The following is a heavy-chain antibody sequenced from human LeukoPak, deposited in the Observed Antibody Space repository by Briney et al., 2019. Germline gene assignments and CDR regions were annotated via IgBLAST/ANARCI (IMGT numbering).Heavy chain of an antibody. CDR2: IYYSGST. CDR1: GGSISSYY. Sequence: PSETLSLTCTVSGGSISSYYWSWIRQPPGKGLEWIGYIYYSGSTNYNPSLKSRVTISVDTSKNQFSLKLSSVTAADTAVYYCAREARVYYGSGSYPDYWGQGTLVTVSS. V-gene: IGHV4-59*01. J-gene: IGHJ4*02. CDR3: AREARVYYGSGSYPDY. D-gene: IGHD3-10*01.